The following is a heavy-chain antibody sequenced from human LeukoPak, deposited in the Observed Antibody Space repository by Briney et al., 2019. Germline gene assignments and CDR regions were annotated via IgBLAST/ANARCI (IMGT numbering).Heavy chain of an antibody. CDR1: GGSISNYY. CDR3: ARDKIGGGTSDALDI. J-gene: IGHJ3*02. D-gene: IGHD3-10*01. V-gene: IGHV4-59*01. CDR2: IYYNGNT. Sequence: SETLSLTCTVSGGSISNYYWTWIRQPPGKGLEWSGYIYYNGNTNYNPSLKSRVIISLDTSKNQFSLKVNSMTAADTAVYYCARDKIGGGTSDALDIWGQGTMVTVSS.